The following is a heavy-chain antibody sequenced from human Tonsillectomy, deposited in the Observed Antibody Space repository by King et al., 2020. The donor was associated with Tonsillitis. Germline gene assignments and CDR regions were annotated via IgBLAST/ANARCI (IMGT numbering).Heavy chain of an antibody. J-gene: IGHJ4*02. Sequence: VQLVESGGDLVQPGRSLRLSCTVSGFTFSDYSMSWFRQAPGKGLEWVGFIKAKAYGGTAEYAASVKGRFTVSRDDSESIAYLQMDSLKTEDTAVYYCARGSYQFEVWGQGTLVSVSS. V-gene: IGHV3-49*03. CDR3: ARGSYQFEV. CDR1: GFTFSDYS. D-gene: IGHD1-26*01. CDR2: IKAKAYGGTA.